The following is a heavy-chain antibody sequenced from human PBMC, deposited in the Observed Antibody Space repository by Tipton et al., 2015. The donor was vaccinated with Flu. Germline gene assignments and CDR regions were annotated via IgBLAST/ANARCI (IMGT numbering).Heavy chain of an antibody. CDR2: INTTGST. Sequence: TLSLTCTVSGGSISSDRYYWSWIRQPAGKGLEWIGRINTTGSTNYNPSLKSRLTISADTAKNQFFLRLTSVTAADSAVYYCARDYSSYWSYNWFDPWGQGTLVTVSS. V-gene: IGHV4-61*02. D-gene: IGHD6-19*01. J-gene: IGHJ5*02. CDR1: GGSISSDRYY. CDR3: ARDYSSYWSYNWFDP.